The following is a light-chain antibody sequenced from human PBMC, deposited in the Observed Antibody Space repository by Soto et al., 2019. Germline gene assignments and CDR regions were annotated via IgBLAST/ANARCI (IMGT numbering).Light chain of an antibody. CDR3: QQFASAPCI. Sequence: EIVLTQSPGTLSLSPGERATLSCRASQSVSRSYLAWYQQKVGQAPRLLIYGTSNRASGVPDRFSGSGSGTDFTLIISRLEADDFAVYYCQQFASAPCIFGQGTKLEIK. CDR2: GTS. J-gene: IGKJ2*02. CDR1: QSVSRSY. V-gene: IGKV3-20*01.